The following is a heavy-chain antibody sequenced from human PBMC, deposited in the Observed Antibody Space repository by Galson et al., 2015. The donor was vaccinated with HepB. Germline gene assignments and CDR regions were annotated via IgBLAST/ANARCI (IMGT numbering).Heavy chain of an antibody. J-gene: IGHJ4*02. CDR1: GGTFSSYT. Sequence: SVKVSCKASGGTFSSYTISWVRQAPGQGLEWMGRIIPILGIANYAQKFQGRVPITADKSTSTAYMELSSLRSEDTAVYYCARGGLATARPPILDYWGQGTLVTVSS. D-gene: IGHD5-24*01. CDR3: ARGGLATARPPILDY. V-gene: IGHV1-69*02. CDR2: IIPILGIA.